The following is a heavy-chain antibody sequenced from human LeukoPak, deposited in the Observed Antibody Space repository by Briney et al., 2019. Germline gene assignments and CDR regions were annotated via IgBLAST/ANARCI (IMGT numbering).Heavy chain of an antibody. J-gene: IGHJ4*02. Sequence: ASVKVSCKASGGTFSSYAISWVRQAPGQGLEWMGGIITNFGTTNYAQKYQGRVTITADESTSTVYMELSSLRSEDTAVYYCARPRTYYDFWRGYPPFDYWGQGTLVTVSS. CDR3: ARPRTYYDFWRGYPPFDY. V-gene: IGHV1-69*13. D-gene: IGHD3-3*01. CDR2: IITNFGTT. CDR1: GGTFSSYA.